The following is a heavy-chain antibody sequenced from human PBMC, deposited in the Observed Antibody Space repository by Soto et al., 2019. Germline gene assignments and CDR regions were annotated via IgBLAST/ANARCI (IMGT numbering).Heavy chain of an antibody. CDR1: GYTFTSYY. D-gene: IGHD2-15*01. Sequence: ASVKVSCKASGYTFTSYYMHWVRQAPGQGLEWMGIINPSGGSTSYAQKFQCRVTMTRDTSTSTVYMELSSLRSEDTAVYYCARDTGCSGGSCYEAFDYWGQGTLVTVSS. V-gene: IGHV1-46*01. J-gene: IGHJ4*02. CDR3: ARDTGCSGGSCYEAFDY. CDR2: INPSGGST.